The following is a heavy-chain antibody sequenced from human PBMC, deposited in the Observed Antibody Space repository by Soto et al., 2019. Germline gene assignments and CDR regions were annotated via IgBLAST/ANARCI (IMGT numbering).Heavy chain of an antibody. CDR2: LNWNGDRT. J-gene: IGHJ5*02. CDR1: GFTFENYG. Sequence: ESGGGVVRPGGSLRLSCVASGFTFENYGMSWVRQAPGKGLEWVAGLNWNGDRTGYADSLKGRFTISRDNTKNSLYLQLSSLRSEDTAFYHCAREVESSAGTKWFDPWGRGTLVTVSS. CDR3: AREVESSAGTKWFDP. V-gene: IGHV3-20*01. D-gene: IGHD6-13*01.